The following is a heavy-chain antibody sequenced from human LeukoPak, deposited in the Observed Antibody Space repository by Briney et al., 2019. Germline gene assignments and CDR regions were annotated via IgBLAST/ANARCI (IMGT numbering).Heavy chain of an antibody. V-gene: IGHV4-59*01. CDR1: GGSISSYY. CDR3: ARLYSGYDTVEY. CDR2: IYYSGST. Sequence: SETLSLTCTVSGGSISSYYWSWIRQPPGKGLEWIGYIYYSGSTNYNPSLKSRVAISVDTSKNQFSLKLSSVTAADTAVYYCARLYSGYDTVEYWGQGTLVTVSS. J-gene: IGHJ4*02. D-gene: IGHD5-12*01.